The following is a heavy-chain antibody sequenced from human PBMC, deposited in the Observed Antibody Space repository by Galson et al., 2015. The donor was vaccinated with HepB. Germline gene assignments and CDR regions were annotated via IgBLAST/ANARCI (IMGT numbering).Heavy chain of an antibody. CDR2: IYYSGST. D-gene: IGHD2-2*01. J-gene: IGHJ3*02. V-gene: IGHV4-31*03. Sequence: TLSLTCTVSGGSISSGGYYWSWIRQHPGKGLAWIGYIYYSGSTYYNPSLKSRVTISVDTSKNQFSLKLSSVTAADTAVYYCARAEPTLGYCGSTRCYSFDIWGQGTMVTVSS. CDR1: GGSISSGGYY. CDR3: ARAEPTLGYCGSTRCYSFDI.